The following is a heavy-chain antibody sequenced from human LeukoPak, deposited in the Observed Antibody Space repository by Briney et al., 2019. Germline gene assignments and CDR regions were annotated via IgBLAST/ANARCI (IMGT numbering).Heavy chain of an antibody. J-gene: IGHJ4*02. CDR3: ARDRYYYDSSGYSQLDY. D-gene: IGHD3-22*01. Sequence: ASVKVSCKASGYTFTGYYMHWVRQAPGQGLEWMGWINPNSGGTNYAQKFQGRVTMTRDTSISTAYMELSRLRSDDTAVYYCARDRYYYDSSGYSQLDYWGQGTLVTVSS. CDR2: INPNSGGT. V-gene: IGHV1-2*02. CDR1: GYTFTGYY.